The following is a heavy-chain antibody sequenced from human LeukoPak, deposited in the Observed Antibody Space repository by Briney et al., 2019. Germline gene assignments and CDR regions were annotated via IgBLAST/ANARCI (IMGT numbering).Heavy chain of an antibody. Sequence: SETLSLTCTVSGGSFSSYYWSWIRQLSGKGLEWIGSTSYSGTTYYNPSLKSRVTISLDTSKNQFSLKLSSVTAADTAVYYCAKGRPAAGQYYFDYWGQGTLVTVSS. V-gene: IGHV4-59*06. J-gene: IGHJ4*02. D-gene: IGHD6-13*01. CDR3: AKGRPAAGQYYFDY. CDR2: TSYSGTT. CDR1: GGSFSSYY.